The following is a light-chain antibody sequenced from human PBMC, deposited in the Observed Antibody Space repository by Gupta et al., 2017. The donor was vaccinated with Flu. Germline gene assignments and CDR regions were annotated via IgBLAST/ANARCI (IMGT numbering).Light chain of an antibody. J-gene: IGKJ3*01. CDR3: RQALETART. V-gene: IGKV2-28*01. Sequence: DIVMTQSPPSLPVTPREPSSISCRSSQSLLYSNGSNYLDWYLQKPGQSPQLLIYLGSNRASGVPDRFSGSGSGTDFTLKISRVEAEDVGVYYCRQALETARTFGHGTKVDI. CDR1: QSLLYSNGSNY. CDR2: LGS.